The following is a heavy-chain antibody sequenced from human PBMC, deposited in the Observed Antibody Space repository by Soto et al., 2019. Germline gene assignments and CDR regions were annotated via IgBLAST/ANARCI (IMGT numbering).Heavy chain of an antibody. CDR2: IYYSGST. D-gene: IGHD1-1*01. CDR3: ARHYPIGNHRNHLAY. Sequence: SETLSLTCTVSGGSISSYYWSWIRQPPGKGLEWIGYIYYSGSTNYNPSLKSRVTISVDTSKNQFSLKLSSVTAADTAVYYCARHYPIGNHRNHLAYWGQGTLVTVSS. V-gene: IGHV4-59*01. CDR1: GGSISSYY. J-gene: IGHJ4*02.